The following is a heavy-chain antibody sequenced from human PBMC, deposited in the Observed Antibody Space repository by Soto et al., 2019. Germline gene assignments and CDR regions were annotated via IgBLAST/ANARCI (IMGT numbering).Heavy chain of an antibody. CDR1: GFTFRSYS. V-gene: IGHV3-21*01. CDR2: ISSSSTYI. D-gene: IGHD6-13*01. CDR3: ARAIAAAGTRGGFDI. Sequence: WGSLRLSCAASGFTFRSYSMNWVRQAPGKGLEWVSVISSSSTYIYYADSLKGRFTISRDDAENSLYLQVNSLRAEDTAVYYCARAIAAAGTRGGFDIWGQGTMVTVSS. J-gene: IGHJ3*02.